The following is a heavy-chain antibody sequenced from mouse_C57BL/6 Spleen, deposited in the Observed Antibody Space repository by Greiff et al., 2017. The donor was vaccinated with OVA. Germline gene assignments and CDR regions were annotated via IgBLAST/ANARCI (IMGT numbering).Heavy chain of an antibody. CDR2: LSSGSSTI. CDR1: GFTFSDYG. D-gene: IGHD1-1*01. CDR3: ARPNYEDAMDY. Sequence: EVKVVESGGGLVKPGGSLKLSCAASGFTFSDYGMHWVRQAPEKGLEWVAYLSSGSSTIYYADTVKGRFTISRDNAKKTLFLQMTSLRSEDTAMYYCARPNYEDAMDYWGQGTSVTVSS. J-gene: IGHJ4*01. V-gene: IGHV5-17*01.